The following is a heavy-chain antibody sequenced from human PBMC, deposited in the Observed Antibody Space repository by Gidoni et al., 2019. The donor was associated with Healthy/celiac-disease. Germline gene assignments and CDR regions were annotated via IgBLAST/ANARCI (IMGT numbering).Heavy chain of an antibody. CDR1: GGTFSSYA. Sequence: QVQLVQSGAEVKKPGSSVKVSCKASGGTFSSYAISWVRQAPGQGLEWMGGIIPIFGTANYAQKFQGRVTITADKSTSTAYMELSSLRSEDTAVYYCARAGYCSSTSCYTDKNSMLQSFDYWGQGTLVTVSS. CDR2: IIPIFGTA. D-gene: IGHD2-2*02. CDR3: ARAGYCSSTSCYTDKNSMLQSFDY. V-gene: IGHV1-69*06. J-gene: IGHJ4*02.